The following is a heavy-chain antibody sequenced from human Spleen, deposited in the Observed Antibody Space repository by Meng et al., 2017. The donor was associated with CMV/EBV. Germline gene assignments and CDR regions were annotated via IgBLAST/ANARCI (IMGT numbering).Heavy chain of an antibody. CDR2: ILYGGTT. J-gene: IGHJ4*02. V-gene: IGHV4-59*01. CDR3: ARVAIVEPGGVLRWGPKTGPTSAAQKYFDS. D-gene: IGHD2-8*02. Sequence: QPPGKGLEWVGYILYGGTTNHNPSLDSRVTLSLDATRNLLSLELTSVSAADTAVYYCARVAIVEPGGVLRWGPKTGPTSAAQKYFDSWGQGTLVTVSS.